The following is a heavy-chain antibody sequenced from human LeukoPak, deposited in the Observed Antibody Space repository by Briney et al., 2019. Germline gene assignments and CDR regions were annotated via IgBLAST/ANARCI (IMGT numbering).Heavy chain of an antibody. CDR3: ARDGGSSPYFDY. CDR2: IYTSGST. D-gene: IGHD6-6*01. Sequence: PSQTLSLTCTVSGGSISSGSYYWSWIRQPAGKGLEWIGRIYTSGSTNYNPSLKSRVTISVDTSKNQFSLKLSSVTAADTAVYYCARDGGSSPYFDYWGQGTLVTVSS. CDR1: GGSISSGSYY. J-gene: IGHJ4*02. V-gene: IGHV4-61*02.